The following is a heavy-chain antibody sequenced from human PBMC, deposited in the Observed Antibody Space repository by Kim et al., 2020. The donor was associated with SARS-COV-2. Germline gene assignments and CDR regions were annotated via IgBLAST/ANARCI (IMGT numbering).Heavy chain of an antibody. CDR3: ARDSFMVRGVIIIEGAGAFDI. J-gene: IGHJ3*02. CDR1: GFTFSSYA. V-gene: IGHV3-30*04. CDR2: ISYDGSNK. Sequence: GGSLRLSCAASGFTFSSYAMHWVRQAPGKGLEWVAVISYDGSNKYYADSVKGRFTISRDNSKNTLYLQMNSLRAEDTAVYYCARDSFMVRGVIIIEGAGAFDIWGQGTMVTVSS. D-gene: IGHD3-10*01.